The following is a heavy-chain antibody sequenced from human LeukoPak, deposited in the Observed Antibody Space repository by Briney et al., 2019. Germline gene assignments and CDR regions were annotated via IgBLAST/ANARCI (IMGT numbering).Heavy chain of an antibody. V-gene: IGHV3-21*01. D-gene: IGHD5-12*01. CDR2: ISSSSSYI. J-gene: IGHJ4*02. CDR1: GFTFSSYS. Sequence: PGGSLRLSCAASGFTFSSYSMNWVRQAPGKGLEWVSSISSSSSYIYYADSVKGRFTISRDNAKNSLYLQMNSLRAEDTAVYYCARTSGYSGYDYGGSLDYWGQGTLVTVSS. CDR3: ARTSGYSGYDYGGSLDY.